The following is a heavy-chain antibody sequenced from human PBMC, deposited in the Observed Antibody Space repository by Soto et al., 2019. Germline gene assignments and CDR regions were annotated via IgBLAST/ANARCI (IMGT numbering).Heavy chain of an antibody. CDR1: GFTVSSNY. V-gene: IGHV3-23*01. J-gene: IGHJ4*02. D-gene: IGHD6-13*01. CDR2: ISNTGGTI. CDR3: AKGQSGYSSTWYAY. Sequence: GGSLRLSCAASGFTVSSNYMSWVRQAPGKGLEWVSSISNTGGTIYHADSVKGRFTISRDNSKNTLFLQMNTLRAEDTAVYYCAKGQSGYSSTWYAYWGQGILVTVSS.